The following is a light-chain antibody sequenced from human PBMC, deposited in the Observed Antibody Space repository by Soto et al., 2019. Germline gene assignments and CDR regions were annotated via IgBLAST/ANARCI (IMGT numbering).Light chain of an antibody. CDR2: GAS. V-gene: IGKV3-20*01. J-gene: IGKJ5*01. CDR3: QQYVTAPRT. CDR1: QSVPRSY. Sequence: EIVLTQSPGTLSLSPGERATLSCRAGQSVPRSYLAWYQQKPGQAPSLLIYGASNRATGVPDRFSGGGSGTDFTLTISRLEPEDFAVYFCQQYVTAPRTFCQGTRLEIK.